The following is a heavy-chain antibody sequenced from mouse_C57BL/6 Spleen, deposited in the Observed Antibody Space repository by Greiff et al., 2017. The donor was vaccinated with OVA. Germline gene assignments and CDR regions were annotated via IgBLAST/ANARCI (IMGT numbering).Heavy chain of an antibody. Sequence: QVQLQQPGAELVMPGASVKLSCKASGYTFTSYWMHWVKQRPGQGLEWIGEIDPSASYTNYNQKFKGKSTLTVDKSSSTAYMQLSSLTSEDSAVYYCARTPSYYYGSSHAMDYWGQGTSVTVSS. D-gene: IGHD1-1*01. V-gene: IGHV1-69*01. CDR1: GYTFTSYW. J-gene: IGHJ4*01. CDR3: ARTPSYYYGSSHAMDY. CDR2: IDPSASYT.